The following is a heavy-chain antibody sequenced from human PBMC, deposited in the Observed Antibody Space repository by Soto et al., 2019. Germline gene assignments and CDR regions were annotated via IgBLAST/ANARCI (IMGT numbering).Heavy chain of an antibody. D-gene: IGHD4-17*01. CDR2: INHSGST. V-gene: IGHV4-34*01. J-gene: IGHJ4*02. CDR3: ARGKPTVTGSSGGDTYYFDY. CDR1: GGSFSGYY. Sequence: SETLSLTCAVYGGSFSGYYWSWIRQPPGKGLEWIGEINHSGSTNYNPSLKSRVTISVDTSKNQFSLKLSSVTAADTAVYYCARGKPTVTGSSGGDTYYFDYWGQGTLVTVSS.